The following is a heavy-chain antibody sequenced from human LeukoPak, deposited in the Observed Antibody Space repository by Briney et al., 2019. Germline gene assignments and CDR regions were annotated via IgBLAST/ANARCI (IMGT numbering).Heavy chain of an antibody. V-gene: IGHV1/OR15-1*01. CDR1: GYIFTDHY. CDR2: INPNSGGT. D-gene: IGHD3-10*01. J-gene: IGHJ4*02. CDR3: ARQRRVYYGSGSLGSY. Sequence: ASVKVSCKASGYIFTDHYMHWVRQAPGQELGWMGRINPNSGGTNYAQKFQGRVTMTRDTSISTAYTELSSLRSEDTAVYYCARQRRVYYGSGSLGSYWGQGTLVTVSS.